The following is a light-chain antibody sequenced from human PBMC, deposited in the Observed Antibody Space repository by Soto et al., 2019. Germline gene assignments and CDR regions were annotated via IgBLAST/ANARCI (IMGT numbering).Light chain of an antibody. J-gene: IGKJ1*01. CDR3: QKYNGAFWT. CDR1: QGISNY. CDR2: AAS. Sequence: DIQMTQSPSSLSASVGDRVTITCRASQGISNYLAWYQQKPGKVPKLLIYAASSLQSGVPSRFSGSGSGTDFTVNISSLQTEDVATYYCQKYNGAFWTFGQGTKVEIK. V-gene: IGKV1-27*01.